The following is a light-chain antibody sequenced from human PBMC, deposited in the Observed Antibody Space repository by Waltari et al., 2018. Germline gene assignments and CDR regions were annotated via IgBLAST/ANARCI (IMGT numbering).Light chain of an antibody. V-gene: IGKV1-39*01. CDR1: QSISNF. CDR3: QQSYNTPWT. CDR2: AGS. Sequence: DIQMTQSPSSLSAHVGDRVTITCRAGQSISNFLNWYHQKPGNAPELLIYAGSTLQSGVPSRFSGSGSGTDFTLTISGLQPEDFVTYYCQQSYNTPWTFGQGTKVEIK. J-gene: IGKJ1*01.